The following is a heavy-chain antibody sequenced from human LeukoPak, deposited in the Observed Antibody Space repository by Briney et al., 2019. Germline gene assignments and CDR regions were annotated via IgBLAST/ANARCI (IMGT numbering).Heavy chain of an antibody. Sequence: GGSLRLSCAASGFTVSSNYMSWVRQAPGKGLEWVSVIYSGGSTYYEDSVKGRFTISRDNSKNTLYLQMNSLRAEDTAVYYCARGGNLDYGDYEGYFDYWGQGTLVTVSS. V-gene: IGHV3-53*01. D-gene: IGHD4-17*01. CDR2: IYSGGST. CDR3: ARGGNLDYGDYEGYFDY. CDR1: GFTVSSNY. J-gene: IGHJ4*02.